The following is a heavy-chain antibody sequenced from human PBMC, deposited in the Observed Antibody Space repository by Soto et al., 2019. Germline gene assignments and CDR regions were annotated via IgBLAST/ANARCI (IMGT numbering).Heavy chain of an antibody. Sequence: ASMKVSCNASGYTFTGHYIHWVRQAPEQGPEWMGTIGPERGATRYAQKFQGRVTMTRDMSITTVYMELNNLSPDDTAVYYCGRGRSGQIVVFYWGQGTPVTVSS. CDR1: GYTFTGHY. CDR2: IGPERGAT. V-gene: IGHV1-2*02. CDR3: GRGRSGQIVVFY. J-gene: IGHJ4*02. D-gene: IGHD5-12*01.